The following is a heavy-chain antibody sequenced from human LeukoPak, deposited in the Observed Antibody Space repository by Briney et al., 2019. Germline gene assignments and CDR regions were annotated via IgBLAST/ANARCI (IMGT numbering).Heavy chain of an antibody. CDR1: GFTFSTYW. CDR3: ARVDCSSTSCPGTYFDY. J-gene: IGHJ4*02. D-gene: IGHD2-2*01. Sequence: PGGSLRHSCAASGFTFSTYWMSWVRQAPGKGLEWVANIKQDGSDKYYVDSVKGRFTISRDNAKNSLYLQMNSLRAEDTAVYYCARVDCSSTSCPGTYFDYWGQGTLVTVSS. CDR2: IKQDGSDK. V-gene: IGHV3-7*01.